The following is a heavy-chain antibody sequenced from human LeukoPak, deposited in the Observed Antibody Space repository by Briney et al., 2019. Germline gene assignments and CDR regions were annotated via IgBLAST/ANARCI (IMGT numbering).Heavy chain of an antibody. CDR1: GFTFSSYW. J-gene: IGHJ1*01. CDR3: ARDYDTRGYLPGF. Sequence: PGGSLRLSCAASGFTFSSYWMSRVRQAPGKGLEWVANIKQDGSEKYYVDSVKGRSTISRDNAKNSLYLQMNSLRAEDSAVYYCARDYDTRGYLPGFWGQGSLVTVSS. D-gene: IGHD3-22*01. CDR2: IKQDGSEK. V-gene: IGHV3-7*01.